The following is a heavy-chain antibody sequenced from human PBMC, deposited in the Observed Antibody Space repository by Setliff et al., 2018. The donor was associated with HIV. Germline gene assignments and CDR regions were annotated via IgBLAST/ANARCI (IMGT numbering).Heavy chain of an antibody. CDR2: INPSDNRT. CDR3: ARAYYDSVWGSHRYRFYYFDY. D-gene: IGHD3-16*02. J-gene: IGHJ4*02. CDR1: GYTFNNYY. Sequence: ASVKVSCKASGYTFNNYYMHWVRQAPGQGLEWMGIINPSDNRTYYAQKFQGRATMTRDTSTSSVHMELRSLRSEDTAVYYCARAYYDSVWGSHRYRFYYFDYWGQGSLVTVSS. V-gene: IGHV1-46*02.